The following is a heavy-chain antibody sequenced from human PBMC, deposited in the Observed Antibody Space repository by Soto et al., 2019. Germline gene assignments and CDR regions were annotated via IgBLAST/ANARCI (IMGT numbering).Heavy chain of an antibody. V-gene: IGHV1-18*01. D-gene: IGHD2-2*01. CDR1: GYTFTSYG. Sequence: ASVKVSCKASGYTFTSYGISWVRQAPGQGLEWMGWISAYNGNTNYAQKLQGRVTMTTDTSTSTAYMELRSLRSDDTAVYYCARDWRDIVVVPAAITEWFDPWGQGTLVTVYS. CDR3: ARDWRDIVVVPAAITEWFDP. CDR2: ISAYNGNT. J-gene: IGHJ5*02.